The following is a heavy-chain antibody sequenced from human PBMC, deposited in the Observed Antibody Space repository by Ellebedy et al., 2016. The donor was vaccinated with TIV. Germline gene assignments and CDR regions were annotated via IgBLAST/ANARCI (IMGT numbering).Heavy chain of an antibody. CDR1: GYSFTSYW. CDR3: ARPVTAIVSRVDY. V-gene: IGHV5-51*01. Sequence: KVSCKGSGYSFTSYWIGWVRQMPGKGLEWMGIIYPGDSDTRYSPSFQGQVTISADKSISTAYLQWSSLKASDTAMYYCARPVTAIVSRVDYWGQGTLVTVSS. J-gene: IGHJ4*02. D-gene: IGHD5-18*01. CDR2: IYPGDSDT.